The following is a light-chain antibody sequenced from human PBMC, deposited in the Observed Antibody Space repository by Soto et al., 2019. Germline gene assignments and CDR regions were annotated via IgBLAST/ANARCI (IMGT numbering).Light chain of an antibody. CDR3: AAWDDSLNDDV. Sequence: QAVVTQPPSASVTPGRRVTITCSGSSSNIGSNTVNWYQQLPGTAPKLLIYSNNQRPSGFPARFSGSKSGTSDALAISGLQYEDEADYYCAAWDDSLNDDVFGTGTKVTVL. V-gene: IGLV1-44*01. CDR1: SSNIGSNT. CDR2: SNN. J-gene: IGLJ1*01.